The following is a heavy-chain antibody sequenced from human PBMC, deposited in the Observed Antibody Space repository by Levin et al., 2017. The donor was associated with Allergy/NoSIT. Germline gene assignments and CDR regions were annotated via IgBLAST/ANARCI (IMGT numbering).Heavy chain of an antibody. CDR1: GFTFSSYS. V-gene: IGHV3-21*01. Sequence: GGSLRLSCAASGFTFSSYSMNWVRQAPGKGLEWVSSISSSSSYIYYADSVKGRFTISRDNAKNSLYLQMNSLRAEDTAVYYCARTDGSWSYPMRDAFDIWGQGTMVTVSS. CDR2: ISSSSSYI. D-gene: IGHD3-10*01. CDR3: ARTDGSWSYPMRDAFDI. J-gene: IGHJ3*02.